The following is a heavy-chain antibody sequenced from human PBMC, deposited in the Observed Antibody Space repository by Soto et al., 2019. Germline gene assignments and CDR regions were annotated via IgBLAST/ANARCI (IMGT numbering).Heavy chain of an antibody. CDR1: GGSISSGDYY. V-gene: IGHV4-30-4*02. Sequence: SETLSLTCTVSGGSISSGDYYWSWIRQPPGKGLEWIGYIYYSGSTYYNPSLKSRVTISVDTSKNQFSLKLSSVTAADTAVYYCARDQCSGGSCYWGAFDIWGQGTMVTVSS. D-gene: IGHD2-15*01. CDR3: ARDQCSGGSCYWGAFDI. CDR2: IYYSGST. J-gene: IGHJ3*02.